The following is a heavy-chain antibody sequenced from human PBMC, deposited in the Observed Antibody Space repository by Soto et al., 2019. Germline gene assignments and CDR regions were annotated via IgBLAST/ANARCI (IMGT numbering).Heavy chain of an antibody. J-gene: IGHJ4*02. Sequence: GGSLRLSCAASGFTFSSYGMHWVRQAPGKGLEWVAVISYDGSNKYYADSVKGRFTISRDNSKNTLYLQMNSLRAEDTAVYYCAKERYSYGLLYYFDYWGQGTLVTVSS. CDR1: GFTFSSYG. CDR3: AKERYSYGLLYYFDY. V-gene: IGHV3-30*18. CDR2: ISYDGSNK. D-gene: IGHD5-18*01.